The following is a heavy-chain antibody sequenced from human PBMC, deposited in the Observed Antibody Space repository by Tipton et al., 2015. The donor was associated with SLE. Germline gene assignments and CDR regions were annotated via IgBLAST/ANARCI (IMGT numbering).Heavy chain of an antibody. CDR1: GGPISSSSYY. Sequence: TLSLTCAVSGGPISSSSYYWGWICQPPGKGLEWIGGIYYSGSTYYNPSLKSRVTISVATSKNQFSLKLSSVTAADTAVYYCAGMSYPREGYFDYWGQGTLVTVSS. J-gene: IGHJ4*02. CDR2: IYYSGST. D-gene: IGHD1-26*01. V-gene: IGHV4-39*07. CDR3: AGMSYPREGYFDY.